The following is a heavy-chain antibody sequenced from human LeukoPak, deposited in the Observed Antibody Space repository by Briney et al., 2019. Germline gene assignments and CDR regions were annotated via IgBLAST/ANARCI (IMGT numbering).Heavy chain of an antibody. CDR2: IKSKTDGGTT. D-gene: IGHD2-2*02. J-gene: IGHJ4*02. CDR3: AKVRSYTYFDY. V-gene: IGHV3-15*07. Sequence: GGSLRLSCAASGFTFSNAWMNWVRQAPGKGLEWVGRIKSKTDGGTTDYAAPVKGRFTISRDDSKNTLYLQMNSLRAEDTAVYYCAKVRSYTYFDYWGQGTLVTVSS. CDR1: GFTFSNAW.